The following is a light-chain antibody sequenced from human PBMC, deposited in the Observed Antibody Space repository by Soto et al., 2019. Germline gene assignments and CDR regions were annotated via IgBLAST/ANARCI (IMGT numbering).Light chain of an antibody. Sequence: EIVMTQSPATLSMSPGERATLSCRAGQGVTTNFAWYQQKSGQSPRLLIYDVSIRATGVPARFSATGSETDFTLTISGLQSEDSAVYFCQQYNNWPFSFGQGTRLEIK. J-gene: IGKJ5*01. CDR1: QGVTTN. CDR2: DVS. V-gene: IGKV3-15*01. CDR3: QQYNNWPFS.